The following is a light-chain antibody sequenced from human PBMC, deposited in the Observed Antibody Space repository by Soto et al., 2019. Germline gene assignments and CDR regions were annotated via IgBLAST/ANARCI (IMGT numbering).Light chain of an antibody. Sequence: DIQMTQSPSSLSASVGDRVAITCRASQSIRGYLNWYQQRPGKAPKLLIFDVSSLHSGVPSRFSGTRSGTDFTLTISSLQPEDFATYYCQQTYTSPLTFGGGTKVEI. J-gene: IGKJ4*01. CDR1: QSIRGY. CDR3: QQTYTSPLT. V-gene: IGKV1-39*01. CDR2: DVS.